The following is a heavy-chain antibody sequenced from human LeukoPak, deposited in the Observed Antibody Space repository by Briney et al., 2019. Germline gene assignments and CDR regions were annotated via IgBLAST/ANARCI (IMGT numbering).Heavy chain of an antibody. Sequence: QPGGSLRLSCAASGFTFSSYGMHWVRQAPGKGLEWVAVIWYDGSNKYYADSVKGRFTISGDNSKNTLCLQMNSLRAEDTAVYYCARGTSEMHFDYWGQGTLVTVSS. D-gene: IGHD5-24*01. V-gene: IGHV3-33*01. J-gene: IGHJ4*02. CDR2: IWYDGSNK. CDR3: ARGTSEMHFDY. CDR1: GFTFSSYG.